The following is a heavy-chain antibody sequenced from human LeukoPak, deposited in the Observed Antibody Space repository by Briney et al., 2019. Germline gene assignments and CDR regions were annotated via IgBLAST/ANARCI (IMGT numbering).Heavy chain of an antibody. J-gene: IGHJ6*03. CDR3: ARDGDYYYYYYMDV. D-gene: IGHD4-17*01. CDR1: GYTFTSYD. CDR2: MNPNSGNT. Sequence: GASVKVSCKASGYTFTSYDINWVRQATGQGLEWMGWMNPNSGNTGYAQKFQGRVTMTRNTSISTAYMELSSLRSEDTAVYYCARDGDYYYYYYMDVWGKGTTVTVSS. V-gene: IGHV1-8*01.